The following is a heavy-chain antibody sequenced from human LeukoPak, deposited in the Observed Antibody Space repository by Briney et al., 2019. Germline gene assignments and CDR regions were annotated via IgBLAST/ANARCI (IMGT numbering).Heavy chain of an antibody. D-gene: IGHD5-18*01. Sequence: ASVKVSCKASGYTFSSYGISWVRQAPGQGLEWMGWISAYNGNTNFAQEFQGRVTMTTDTSTSTASMELRSLRSDDTAVYYCASTIDTAMPRYEYWGQGTLVTVSS. J-gene: IGHJ4*02. V-gene: IGHV1-18*01. CDR1: GYTFSSYG. CDR3: ASTIDTAMPRYEY. CDR2: ISAYNGNT.